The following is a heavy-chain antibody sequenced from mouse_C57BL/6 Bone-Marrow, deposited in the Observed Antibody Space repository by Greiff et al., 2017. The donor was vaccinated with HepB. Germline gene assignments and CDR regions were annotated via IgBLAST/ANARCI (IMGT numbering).Heavy chain of an antibody. CDR3: AAKVRNY. Sequence: EVQRVESGGGLVQPGGSMKLSCVASGFTFSNYWMNWVRQSPEKGLEWVAQIRLKSDNYATHYAESVKGRFTISRDDSQSIVYLQMNNLRAEDTGSYYCAAKVRNYWGQGTTLAVSS. V-gene: IGHV6-3*01. CDR1: GFTFSNYW. J-gene: IGHJ2*01. CDR2: IRLKSDNYAT. D-gene: IGHD2-14*01.